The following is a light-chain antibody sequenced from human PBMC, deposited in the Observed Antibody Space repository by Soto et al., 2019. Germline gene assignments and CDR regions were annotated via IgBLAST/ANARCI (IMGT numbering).Light chain of an antibody. CDR1: QTISSW. CDR2: EAS. V-gene: IGKV1-5*01. CDR3: QQYYSDWT. J-gene: IGKJ1*01. Sequence: DIQTTQSPSTLSSSVGDRVTITCRASQTISSWLAWYQQKPGTAPKLLIYEASNLESGVPSRFSGSGSGTEFTLTISSLQPDDFATYYCQQYYSDWTFGQGTKVDIK.